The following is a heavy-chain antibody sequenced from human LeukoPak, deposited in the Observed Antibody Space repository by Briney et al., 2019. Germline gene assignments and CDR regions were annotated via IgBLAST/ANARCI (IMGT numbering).Heavy chain of an antibody. CDR1: GYTFSIYG. D-gene: IGHD2/OR15-2a*01. CDR2: IWYDGSNT. V-gene: IGHV3-33*01. CDR3: ARAGIVNALDY. J-gene: IGHJ4*02. Sequence: GMSLRLSYAASGYTFSIYGMTWVRQAPGKGLEWVAIIWYDGSNTYFAESVMGRFSISKDNFKNIVYLQMNSLKIEDTGVYYCARAGIVNALDYWGQGAQVTVSP.